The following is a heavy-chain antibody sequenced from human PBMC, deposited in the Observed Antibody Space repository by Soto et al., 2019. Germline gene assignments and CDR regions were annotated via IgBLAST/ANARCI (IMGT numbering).Heavy chain of an antibody. V-gene: IGHV4-30-4*01. D-gene: IGHD7-27*01. CDR2: IHYSGST. CDR1: GGSISSGDYY. J-gene: IGHJ6*02. CDR3: ARGDLTGTSYYYFGMDV. Sequence: QVQLQESGPGLVKPSQTLSLTCTVSGGSISSGDYYWSWVRQAPGKGLEWIGYIHYSGSTYYTPSLKSHITMSVDTSKNQFSLNLSSVTAADTAVYYCARGDLTGTSYYYFGMDVWGQGTTVTVSS.